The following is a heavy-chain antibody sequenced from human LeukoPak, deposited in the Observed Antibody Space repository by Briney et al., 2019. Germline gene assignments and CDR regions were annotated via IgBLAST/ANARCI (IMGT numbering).Heavy chain of an antibody. V-gene: IGHV3-66*01. D-gene: IGHD3-16*01. CDR2: IYRGGST. J-gene: IGHJ4*02. CDR3: ARGPTGGDGYFDY. Sequence: GGSLTLSCAASEFTVSSNYMSWVRQAPGKGRVWFSVIYRGGSTYYADSEKGRFSISRDNSKNTLYLQMNSLRAEDTAVYYCARGPTGGDGYFDYWGQGTLVTVSS. CDR1: EFTVSSNY.